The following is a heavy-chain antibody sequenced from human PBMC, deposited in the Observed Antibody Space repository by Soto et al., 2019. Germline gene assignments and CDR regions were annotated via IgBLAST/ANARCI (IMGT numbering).Heavy chain of an antibody. CDR2: ISAYNGNT. CDR3: ARDPLTWIQLWLPSDY. J-gene: IGHJ4*02. Sequence: AAVKVSCKASGYTFTSYGISWVRQAPGQGLEWMGWISAYNGNTNYAQKLQGRVTMTTDTSTSTAYMELRSLRSDDTAVYYCARDPLTWIQLWLPSDYWGQGTLVTVYS. D-gene: IGHD5-18*01. CDR1: GYTFTSYG. V-gene: IGHV1-18*01.